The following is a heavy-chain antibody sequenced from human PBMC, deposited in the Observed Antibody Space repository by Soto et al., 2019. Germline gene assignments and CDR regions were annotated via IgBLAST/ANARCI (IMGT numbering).Heavy chain of an antibody. CDR3: ASIWSGYYMGDNWSDP. CDR1: GGSFSDYY. CDR2: INHAGKT. Sequence: QVQLQQWGAGLLKPSETLSLNCSVYGGSFSDYYWSWIRQPPGKGLEWIGEINHAGKTNYNPSLKSRVTISIDTSKKEFSLKLNSVTAADTAVYYCASIWSGYYMGDNWSDPWGQGTLVIVS. V-gene: IGHV4-34*01. J-gene: IGHJ5*02. D-gene: IGHD3-3*01.